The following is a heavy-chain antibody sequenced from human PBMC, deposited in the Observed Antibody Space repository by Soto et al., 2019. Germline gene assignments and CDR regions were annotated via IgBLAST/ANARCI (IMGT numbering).Heavy chain of an antibody. J-gene: IGHJ6*02. V-gene: IGHV3-33*01. CDR3: ARGYNWNYGYYYYYGMDV. Sequence: GGSLRLSCAASGFTFSSYGMHWVRQAPGKGLEWVAVIWYDGSNKYYADSVKGRFTISRDNSKNTLYLQMNSLRAEDTAVYYCARGYNWNYGYYYYYGMDVWGQGTTVTVSS. CDR2: IWYDGSNK. D-gene: IGHD1-7*01. CDR1: GFTFSSYG.